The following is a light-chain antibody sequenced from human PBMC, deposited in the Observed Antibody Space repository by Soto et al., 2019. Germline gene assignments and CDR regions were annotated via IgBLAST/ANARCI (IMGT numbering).Light chain of an antibody. Sequence: EIVLTQSPATLSLSPGDRATLSCRASQSVDRYLAWYQEKPGQAPRLLIYATSDRATGIPDRFSGSGSGTDFTLTISSVEPEDFAVYYCQQGSHWYTFGQGTKLEIK. CDR1: QSVDRY. V-gene: IGKV3-11*01. CDR2: ATS. J-gene: IGKJ2*01. CDR3: QQGSHWYT.